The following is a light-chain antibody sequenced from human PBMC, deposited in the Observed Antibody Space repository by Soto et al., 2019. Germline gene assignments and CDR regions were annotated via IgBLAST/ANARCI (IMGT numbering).Light chain of an antibody. CDR2: DAS. J-gene: IGKJ5*01. CDR1: ESVNTF. Sequence: EIVLTQSPAILSLSPGERATLSCRASESVNTFLAWYQQKPGQTPRLLIYDASNRAAGIPARFSGSGSGTDFPLTISSLAPEDSAVYSCQQRDNWPPITFGQGTRLEIK. CDR3: QQRDNWPPIT. V-gene: IGKV3-11*01.